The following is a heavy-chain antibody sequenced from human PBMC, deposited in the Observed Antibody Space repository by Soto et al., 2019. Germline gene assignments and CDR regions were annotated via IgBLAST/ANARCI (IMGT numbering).Heavy chain of an antibody. CDR2: IYYSGST. CDR3: ARHGGVRPRDWYFDL. Sequence: QVQLQESGPGLVKSSETLTLTGTVSGGAISSYYWSWIRQPPGKGLEWVGYIYYSGSTNYNPSLTSRVTISVDTSNYQFSLKLCCVTAADTAVYYCARHGGVRPRDWYFDLWGRGTLVPVAA. CDR1: GGAISSYY. V-gene: IGHV4-59*01. J-gene: IGHJ2*01. D-gene: IGHD2-8*02.